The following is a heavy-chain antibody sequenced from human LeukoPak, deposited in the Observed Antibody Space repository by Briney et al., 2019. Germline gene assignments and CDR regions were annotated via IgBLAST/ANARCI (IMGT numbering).Heavy chain of an antibody. D-gene: IGHD3-22*01. V-gene: IGHV3-23*01. CDR1: GFTFSSYA. J-gene: IGHJ1*01. CDR2: ISGSGGNT. CDR3: AKDSPQIDSSGYYYVGFQY. Sequence: GGSLRLSCAASGFTFSSYAMTWVRQAPGKGLEWVSSISGSGGNTYYADSVKGRFTISRDNSKNTLYLQMNRLRAEDTAVYYCAKDSPQIDSSGYYYVGFQYWSQGTLVTVSS.